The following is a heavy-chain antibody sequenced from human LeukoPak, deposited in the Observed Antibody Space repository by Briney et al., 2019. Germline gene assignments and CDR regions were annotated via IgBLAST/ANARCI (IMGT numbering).Heavy chain of an antibody. J-gene: IGHJ4*02. D-gene: IGHD4-11*01. Sequence: GSLRLSCAASGFTFSSYAMSWVRQAPGKGLEWVSAISGSGGSTYYADSVKGRFTISRDNSKNTLYLQMNSLRAEDTAVYYCAKYFPRFDDYSRWANEYYFDYWGQGTLVTVSS. CDR1: GFTFSSYA. CDR3: AKYFPRFDDYSRWANEYYFDY. V-gene: IGHV3-23*01. CDR2: ISGSGGST.